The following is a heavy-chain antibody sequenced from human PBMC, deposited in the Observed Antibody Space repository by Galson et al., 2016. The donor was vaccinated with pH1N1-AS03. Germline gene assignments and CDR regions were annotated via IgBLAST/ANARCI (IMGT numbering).Heavy chain of an antibody. J-gene: IGHJ4*02. CDR1: GFTFSDYY. D-gene: IGHD3-22*01. Sequence: SLRLSCAASGFTFSDYYINWVRQAPGKGLEWVGRSRNKANSYTADYAASVKGRFTISRDDSKKSLYLQMNSLKTEDTAVYYCAEEGDSSGPDFIYWGQGTLVTVSS. V-gene: IGHV3-72*01. CDR3: AEEGDSSGPDFIY. CDR2: SRNKANSYTA.